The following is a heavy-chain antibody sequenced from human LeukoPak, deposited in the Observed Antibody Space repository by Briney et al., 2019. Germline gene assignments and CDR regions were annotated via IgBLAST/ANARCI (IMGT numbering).Heavy chain of an antibody. CDR3: AKTRDELMVGHIVY. J-gene: IGHJ4*02. CDR1: GYSISSGYY. V-gene: IGHV4-38-2*02. CDR2: IFHTGRT. D-gene: IGHD2-8*01. Sequence: PSETLSLTCTVSGYSISSGYYWAWIRQSPGKGLEWIGSIFHTGRTYYNPSLQSRLTISVDTSKEQFSLKLSSVTDAYTAVYYCAKTRDELMVGHIVYWGQGTLVTVSS.